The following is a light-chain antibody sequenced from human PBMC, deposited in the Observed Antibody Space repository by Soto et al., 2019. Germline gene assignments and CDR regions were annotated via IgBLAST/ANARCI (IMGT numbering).Light chain of an antibody. CDR2: DVS. V-gene: IGLV2-14*03. Sequence: QSVLTQPASVSGSPGQSITISCTGTSSDIVGYNYVSWYQQHPGKAPKLMTYDVSDRPSGVSYRFSGSQSGNTASLTISGLQAEDEADYYCASFARSNTVLFGGGTKLTV. CDR1: SSDIVGYNY. J-gene: IGLJ2*01. CDR3: ASFARSNTVL.